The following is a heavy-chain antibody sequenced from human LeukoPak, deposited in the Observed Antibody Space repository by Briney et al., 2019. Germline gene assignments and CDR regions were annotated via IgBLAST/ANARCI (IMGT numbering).Heavy chain of an antibody. CDR2: ISAYHGKT. J-gene: IGHJ3*01. CDR3: ARDSPFLVPGTGDAFDV. CDR1: GYTFTTFG. D-gene: IGHD6-19*01. V-gene: IGHV1-18*01. Sequence: GASVKVSFWGSGYTFTTFGISWVRQAPGQGLEWMGWISAYHGKTNFSQRFQGRLTFPTEAPTSTAYMALKSLRSDDPAIYYCARDSPFLVPGTGDAFDVWGQGTMGSVSS.